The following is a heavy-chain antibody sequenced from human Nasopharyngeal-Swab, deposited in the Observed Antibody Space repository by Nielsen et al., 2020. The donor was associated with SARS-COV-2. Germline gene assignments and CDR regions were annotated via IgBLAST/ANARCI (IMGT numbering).Heavy chain of an antibody. Sequence: GESLKISCAASGFTFSSYSMNWVRQAPGKGLEWVSSISSSSSYIYYADSVKGRFTTSRDNAKNSLYLQMNSLRAEDTAVYYCARGGVVPAAQYDYWGQGTLVTVSS. CDR3: ARGGVVPAAQYDY. J-gene: IGHJ4*02. V-gene: IGHV3-21*01. D-gene: IGHD2-2*01. CDR2: ISSSSSYI. CDR1: GFTFSSYS.